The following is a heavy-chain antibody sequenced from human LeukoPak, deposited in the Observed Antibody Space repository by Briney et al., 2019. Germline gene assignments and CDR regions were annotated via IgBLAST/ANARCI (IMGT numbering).Heavy chain of an antibody. D-gene: IGHD2-2*01. CDR1: GDTSTSDW. Sequence: ESLQISSMAAGDTSTSDWTSWVGQMPAKGLEWIGFSSPGSTYSRYSPYFQGHIPSSADKSMRTANMQWSSLKASDSAMYYCVNHGLGTSCFGIAFESWGQGTMVT. CDR3: VNHGLGTSCFGIAFES. J-gene: IGHJ3*02. CDR2: SSPGSTYS. V-gene: IGHV5-51*06.